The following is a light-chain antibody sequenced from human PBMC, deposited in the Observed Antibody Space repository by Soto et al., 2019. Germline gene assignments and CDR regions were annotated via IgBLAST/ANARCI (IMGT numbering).Light chain of an antibody. Sequence: EIVMTQSPATLSVSPGERATLSCRASQSVSSNLAWYQQKPGQAPRLLIYGASTRATGIPARFSGSGSGTEFTLTISSLQSEDFAVSYCQQYHNWWTFGQGTKV. J-gene: IGKJ1*01. CDR1: QSVSSN. V-gene: IGKV3-15*01. CDR2: GAS. CDR3: QQYHNWWT.